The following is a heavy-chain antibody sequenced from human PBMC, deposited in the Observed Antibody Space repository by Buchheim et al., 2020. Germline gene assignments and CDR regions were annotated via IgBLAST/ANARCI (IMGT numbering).Heavy chain of an antibody. Sequence: QVQLVESGGGVVQPGRSLRLSCAASGFTFSSYGMHWVRQAPGKGLEWVAFIRYDGRNKYYADSVKGRFTLFRENSQKTLYLQMNSLRAEDTAVYYCAKGQVDTAMAVDYWGQGTL. CDR2: IRYDGRNK. CDR3: AKGQVDTAMAVDY. D-gene: IGHD5-18*01. CDR1: GFTFSSYG. J-gene: IGHJ4*02. V-gene: IGHV3-30*02.